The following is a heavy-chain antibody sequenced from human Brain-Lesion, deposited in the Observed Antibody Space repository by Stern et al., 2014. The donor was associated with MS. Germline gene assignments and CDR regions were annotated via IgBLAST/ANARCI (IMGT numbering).Heavy chain of an antibody. Sequence: QLQLQESGPGLVKPSQTLSLTCTVSGDSINSGGHYWSWIRQRPGQGLAWIGYIYNSGATFYSPSLKGRVTISLDTSKNQFSLTLSSGTAADTAIYYCASRWSGTYYGQNWFDPWGQGILVTVSS. CDR1: GDSINSGGHY. V-gene: IGHV4-31*03. CDR3: ASRWSGTYYGQNWFDP. D-gene: IGHD1-26*01. J-gene: IGHJ5*02. CDR2: IYNSGAT.